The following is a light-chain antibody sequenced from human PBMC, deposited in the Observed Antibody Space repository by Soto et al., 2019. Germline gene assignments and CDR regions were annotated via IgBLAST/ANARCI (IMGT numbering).Light chain of an antibody. CDR1: QGISSY. CDR3: QQYYSYPRA. CDR2: AAS. Sequence: AIRMTQSPSSFSASTGDRVTITCRASQGISSYLAWYQQKPVKAPKLLIYAASTLQSGVPSRFSGSGSGTDFTLTISCLQSEDFATYYCQQYYSYPRAFGGGTKVEIK. V-gene: IGKV1-8*01. J-gene: IGKJ4*01.